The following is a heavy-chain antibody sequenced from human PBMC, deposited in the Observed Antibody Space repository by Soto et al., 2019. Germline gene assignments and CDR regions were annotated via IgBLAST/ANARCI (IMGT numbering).Heavy chain of an antibody. CDR1: GGSFSDYY. D-gene: IGHD1-7*01. Sequence: PSETLSLTCTVYGGSFSDYYSTWIRQPPGEGLEWIGEIHHNGYTNYNPSLKSRVTISVDTSKNQFSLKLSSVTAADTAVYYCARGGPGITGTTEIDYWGQGTLVTVSS. CDR2: IHHNGYT. V-gene: IGHV4-34*01. CDR3: ARGGPGITGTTEIDY. J-gene: IGHJ4*02.